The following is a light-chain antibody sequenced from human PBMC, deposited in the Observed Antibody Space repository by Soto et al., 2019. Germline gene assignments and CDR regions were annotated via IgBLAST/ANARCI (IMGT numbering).Light chain of an antibody. Sequence: QSVLTQPASVSGSPGQSITISCTGTSSDVGSYNYVSWYQQHPGKAPKLMIYEVSDRPSGISSRFSGSKSGNTASLTISWLQTEDEADYYCSSYTSSSTLFXTGTKVTVL. V-gene: IGLV2-14*01. CDR2: EVS. CDR1: SSDVGSYNY. CDR3: SSYTSSSTL. J-gene: IGLJ1*01.